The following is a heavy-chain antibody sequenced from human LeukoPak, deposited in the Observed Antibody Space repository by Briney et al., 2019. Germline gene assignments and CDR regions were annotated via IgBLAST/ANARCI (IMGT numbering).Heavy chain of an antibody. V-gene: IGHV4-34*01. Sequence: SETLSLTCAVYGGSFSGYYWSWIRQPPGKGLDWIGEINHSGSTNYNPSLKSRVTISVDTSKNQFSLKLSSVTAADTAVYYCARERSDDYVWGSYRYGFYYMDVWGKGTTVTVSS. CDR2: INHSGST. CDR1: GGSFSGYY. CDR3: ARERSDDYVWGSYRYGFYYMDV. D-gene: IGHD3-16*02. J-gene: IGHJ6*03.